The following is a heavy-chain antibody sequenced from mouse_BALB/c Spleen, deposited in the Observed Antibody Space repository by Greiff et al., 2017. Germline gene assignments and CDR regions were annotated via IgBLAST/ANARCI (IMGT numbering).Heavy chain of an antibody. Sequence: QVQLQQSGPGLVAPSQSLSITCTVSGFSLTGYGVNWVRQPPGKGLEWLGMIWGDGSTDYNSALKSRLSISKDNSKSQVFLKMNSLQTDDTARYYCARERSTALIAMDYWGQGTSVTVSS. D-gene: IGHD1-2*01. CDR2: IWGDGST. CDR1: GFSLTGYG. J-gene: IGHJ4*01. CDR3: ARERSTALIAMDY. V-gene: IGHV2-6-7*01.